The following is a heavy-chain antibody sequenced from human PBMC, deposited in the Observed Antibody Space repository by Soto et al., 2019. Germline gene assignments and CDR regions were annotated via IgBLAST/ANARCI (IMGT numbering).Heavy chain of an antibody. CDR1: GFTFSSNA. CDR2: ISGTTDNT. Sequence: GGSLRLSCAASGFTFSSNAMSWVRQAPGKGLEWVSAISGTTDNTYYADSVKGRFTISRDNSKNTLYLQMNSLRAEDTALYYCARSLRGVIIDFDSWGQGTLVTV. D-gene: IGHD3-10*01. CDR3: ARSLRGVIIDFDS. V-gene: IGHV3-23*01. J-gene: IGHJ4*02.